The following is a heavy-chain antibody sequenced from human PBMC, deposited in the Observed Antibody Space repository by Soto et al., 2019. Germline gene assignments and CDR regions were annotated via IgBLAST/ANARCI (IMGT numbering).Heavy chain of an antibody. D-gene: IGHD6-6*01. CDR2: IYWSGDE. J-gene: IGHJ3*02. CDR1: GFSLSTSGVG. V-gene: IGHV2-5*01. Sequence: QGTLKESGPTLVKHTQTLTLTCSFSGFSLSTSGVGVGWIRQPPGKALEWLAHIYWSGDEHYRPSLESRLSIMKDASKNQVVLTMTNMDPVDTATYYCARGLAARLVFAFDIWGQGTMVTVSS. CDR3: ARGLAARLVFAFDI.